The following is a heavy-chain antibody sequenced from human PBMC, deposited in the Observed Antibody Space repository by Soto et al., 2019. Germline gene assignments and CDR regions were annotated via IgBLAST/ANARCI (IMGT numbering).Heavy chain of an antibody. CDR3: ARGRGYSYGEPFDY. J-gene: IGHJ4*02. D-gene: IGHD5-18*01. CDR2: IYWDDDK. Sequence: QITLKESGPPLVKPTQTLTLTCTFSGFSLSTSGVGVGWIRQPPGKALEWLALIYWDDDKRYSPSLKSRLTITKDTSKNQVVLTMTNMDPVDTATYYCARGRGYSYGEPFDYWGQGTLVTVSS. V-gene: IGHV2-5*02. CDR1: GFSLSTSGVG.